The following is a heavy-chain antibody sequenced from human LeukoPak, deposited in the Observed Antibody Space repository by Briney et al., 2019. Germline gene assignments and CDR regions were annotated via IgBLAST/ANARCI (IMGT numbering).Heavy chain of an antibody. CDR3: ARPRTSGWYFGAFDI. D-gene: IGHD6-19*01. V-gene: IGHV4-39*07. Sequence: SETLSLTCTVSGGSISSSSYYWGWIRQPPGKGLEWIGSIYYSGSTYYNPSLKSRVTISVDTSKNQFSLKLSSVTAADTAVYYCARPRTSGWYFGAFDIWGQGTMVTVSS. CDR1: GGSISSSSYY. CDR2: IYYSGST. J-gene: IGHJ3*02.